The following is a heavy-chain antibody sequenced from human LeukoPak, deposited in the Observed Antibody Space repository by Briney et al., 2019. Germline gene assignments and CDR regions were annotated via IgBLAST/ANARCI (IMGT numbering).Heavy chain of an antibody. CDR3: ARVSSIAAVDWFDP. CDR1: GYTFTSYG. Sequence: AASVKVSCKASGYTFTSYGISWVRQAPGQGLEWMGWISAYNGNTNYAQKLQGRVTMTTDTSTSTAYMELRSLRSDDTAVYYCARVSSIAAVDWFDPWGQGTLVTVSS. V-gene: IGHV1-18*01. CDR2: ISAYNGNT. J-gene: IGHJ5*02. D-gene: IGHD6-13*01.